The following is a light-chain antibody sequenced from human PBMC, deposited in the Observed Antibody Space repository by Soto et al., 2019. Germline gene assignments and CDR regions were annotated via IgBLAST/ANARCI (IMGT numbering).Light chain of an antibody. CDR2: AAP. V-gene: IGKV1-9*01. Sequence: DIQLTQSPSLLSASVGDRVTITCRASQGISSYLAWYQQRAGKAPKFLMYAAPTLQNGVPSRFSGSGSGTEFALTISSLQTEDFATYYCQQLKTYTLTFGGGTKVDIK. CDR3: QQLKTYTLT. J-gene: IGKJ4*01. CDR1: QGISSY.